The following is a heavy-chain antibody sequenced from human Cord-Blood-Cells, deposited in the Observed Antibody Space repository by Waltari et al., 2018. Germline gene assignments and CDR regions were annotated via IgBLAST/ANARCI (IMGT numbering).Heavy chain of an antibody. CDR2: SSVSGGST. CDR1: GFTFSSYA. V-gene: IGHV3-23*01. CDR3: AKGLGAFDI. Sequence: EVQLLEAGGGLVQPGGSLRLSCAASGFTFSSYAMSWVSQAAGEGLAVVLASSVSGGSTYDADSVKGRFTISRDNSENTLYLQRNSLRAEETAVYYCAKGLGAFDIWRQGTMVTDSS. D-gene: IGHD7-27*01. J-gene: IGHJ3*02.